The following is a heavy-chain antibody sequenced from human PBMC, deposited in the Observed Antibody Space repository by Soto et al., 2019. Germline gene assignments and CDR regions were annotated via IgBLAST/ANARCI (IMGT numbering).Heavy chain of an antibody. CDR1: GGSISSSSYY. J-gene: IGHJ5*02. CDR2: IYYSGST. CDR3: ARHPSNFWFDP. D-gene: IGHD4-4*01. Sequence: SETLSLTCTVSGGSISSSSYYWGWIRQPPGKGLEWIGSIYYSGSTYYNPSLKSRVTVSVDTSKNQFSLKLSSVTAADTAVYYCARHPSNFWFDPWGQGTLVTV. V-gene: IGHV4-39*01.